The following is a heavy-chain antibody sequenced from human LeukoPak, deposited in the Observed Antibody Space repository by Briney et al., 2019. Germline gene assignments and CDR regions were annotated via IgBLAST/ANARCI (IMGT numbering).Heavy chain of an antibody. CDR2: ISSSGSTL. V-gene: IGHV3-48*03. Sequence: QSGGSLRLSCAASGFTFSSYEMNWVRQAPGKGLEWVSYISSSGSTLYYADSVKGRFTISRDNAKNSLYLQMNSLRAEDTAVYYCARGKVGSITMIVVAFDYWGQGTLVTVSS. D-gene: IGHD3-22*01. J-gene: IGHJ4*02. CDR3: ARGKVGSITMIVVAFDY. CDR1: GFTFSSYE.